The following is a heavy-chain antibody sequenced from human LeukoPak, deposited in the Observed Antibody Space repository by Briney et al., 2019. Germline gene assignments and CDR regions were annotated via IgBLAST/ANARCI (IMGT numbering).Heavy chain of an antibody. D-gene: IGHD1-1*01. J-gene: IGHJ1*01. CDR1: GFTFSSYS. Sequence: GGSLRLSCAASGFTFSSYSMNWVRQAPGKGLEWVSSISISSSCIYYADSVKGRFTISRDNAKNSLYLQMNSLRAEDTAVYYCVRDLMGAGGTTAYFHHWGQGTLVTVSS. CDR3: VRDLMGAGGTTAYFHH. CDR2: ISISSSCI. V-gene: IGHV3-21*01.